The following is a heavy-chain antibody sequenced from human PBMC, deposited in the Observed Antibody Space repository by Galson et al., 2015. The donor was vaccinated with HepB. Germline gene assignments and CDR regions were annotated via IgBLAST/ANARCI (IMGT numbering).Heavy chain of an antibody. V-gene: IGHV3-30*18. CDR1: GFTFSNYG. CDR2: ISYDGSNK. Sequence: SLRLSCAASGFTFSNYGMHWVRQAPGKGLEWVAVISYDGSNKYYADSVKGRFTISRDNSKNTLFLQMNSLRAEDTAVYYCAKGVGIQLWLDAFDIWGQGTMVTVSS. D-gene: IGHD5-18*01. CDR3: AKGVGIQLWLDAFDI. J-gene: IGHJ3*02.